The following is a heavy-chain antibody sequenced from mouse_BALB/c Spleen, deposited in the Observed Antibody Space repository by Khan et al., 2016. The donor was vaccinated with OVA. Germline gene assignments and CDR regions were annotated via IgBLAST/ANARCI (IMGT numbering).Heavy chain of an antibody. D-gene: IGHD2-1*01. J-gene: IGHJ3*01. V-gene: IGHV1-4*01. CDR3: DTDGYYYGKEGWFAY. CDR2: INPSSGYT. Sequence: QVQLKQSGAELARPGASVKMSCKASGYTFTSYTIHWIKQRPGQGLEWIGYINPSSGYTNYNQKFKDKATLTADKSSTTAYMQLSSLTSDDSAVYYCDTDGYYYGKEGWFAYWGQGTLLTVSA. CDR1: GYTFTSYT.